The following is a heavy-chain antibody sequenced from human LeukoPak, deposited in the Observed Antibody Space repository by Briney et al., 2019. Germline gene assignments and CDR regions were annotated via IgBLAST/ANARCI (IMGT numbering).Heavy chain of an antibody. CDR1: GYTLTELS. CDR3: AKTIAVAGRYYYYYMDV. Sequence: ASVKVSCKVSGYTLTELSMHWVRQAPGKGLEWMGGFDPEDGETIYAQKFQGRVTMTEDTSTDTAYMELSSLRSEDTAVYYCAKTIAVAGRYYYYYMDVWGKGTTVTISS. V-gene: IGHV1-24*01. J-gene: IGHJ6*03. D-gene: IGHD6-19*01. CDR2: FDPEDGET.